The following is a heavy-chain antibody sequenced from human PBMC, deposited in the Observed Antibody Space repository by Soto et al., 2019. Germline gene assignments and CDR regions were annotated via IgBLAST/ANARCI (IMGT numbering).Heavy chain of an antibody. CDR3: SREGARGRVFGRGVDV. D-gene: IGHD3-3*01. CDR1: GFTFSSYA. Sequence: GGSLRLSCAASGFTFSSYAMHWVRQAPGKGLEWVAVISYDGSNKYYADSVKGRFTVSSDNSKNTLYLQMNSLRAEDTAVYYCSREGARGRVFGRGVDVWGQGTTVTVSS. V-gene: IGHV3-30-3*01. J-gene: IGHJ6*02. CDR2: ISYDGSNK.